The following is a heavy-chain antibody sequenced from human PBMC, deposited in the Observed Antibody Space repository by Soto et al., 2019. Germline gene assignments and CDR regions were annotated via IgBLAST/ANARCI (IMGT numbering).Heavy chain of an antibody. CDR2: INAGNGNT. Sequence: GASVKVSCKASGYTFSSYAMHWVRQAPGQRLEWMGWINAGNGNTKYSQKFQGRVTITRDTSASTAYMELSSLRSEDTAVYYCARDGVVAGDSNFDYWGQGTLVTVSS. CDR3: ARDGVVAGDSNFDY. J-gene: IGHJ4*02. CDR1: GYTFSSYA. V-gene: IGHV1-3*01. D-gene: IGHD6-19*01.